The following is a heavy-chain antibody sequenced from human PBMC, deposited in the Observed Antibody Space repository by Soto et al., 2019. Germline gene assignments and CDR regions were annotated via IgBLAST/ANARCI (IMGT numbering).Heavy chain of an antibody. CDR1: GFIFNDYY. D-gene: IGHD4-17*01. CDR3: ARYAAEVTTFFDQ. J-gene: IGHJ4*02. Sequence: GGSLRLSCAASGFIFNDYYMSWIRQAPGKGLEWLSNISGSSGSKKYADAGKGRFTISRDNAKKSLYLEMHSLRAEDTAMYYCARYAAEVTTFFDQWGQGPLVTVSS. CDR2: ISGSSGSK. V-gene: IGHV3-11*06.